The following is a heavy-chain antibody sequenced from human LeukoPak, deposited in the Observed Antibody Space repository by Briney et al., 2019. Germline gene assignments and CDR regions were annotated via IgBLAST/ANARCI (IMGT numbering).Heavy chain of an antibody. V-gene: IGHV4-34*01. CDR1: GFTFSGYY. CDR3: ARAKTVTTYYFDY. CDR2: INHSGST. D-gene: IGHD4-11*01. Sequence: GSLRLSCAASGFTFSGYYWSWIRQPPGKGLEWIGEINHSGSTNYNPSLKSRVTISVDTSKNQFSLKLSSVTAADTAVYYCARAKTVTTYYFDYWGQGTLVTVSS. J-gene: IGHJ4*02.